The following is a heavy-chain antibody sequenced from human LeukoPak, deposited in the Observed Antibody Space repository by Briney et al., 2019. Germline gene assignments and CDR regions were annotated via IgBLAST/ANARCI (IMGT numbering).Heavy chain of an antibody. CDR2: ISSSSSYI. CDR3: ARQPAAMGR. D-gene: IGHD2-2*01. V-gene: IGHV3-21*01. J-gene: IGHJ3*01. Sequence: GGSLRLSCADSGCTFSSYSMKWVRQAPGKELEWVSSISSSSSYIYYADSVKGRFSISRDNAKNSLYLQMNSLRAEDTAVYYCARQPAAMGRWGQGRMVTVSS. CDR1: GCTFSSYS.